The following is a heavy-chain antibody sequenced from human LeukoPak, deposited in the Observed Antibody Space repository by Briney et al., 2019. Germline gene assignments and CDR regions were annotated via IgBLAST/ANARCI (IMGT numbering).Heavy chain of an antibody. D-gene: IGHD2-21*02. Sequence: GGSLRLSCAASGFTFSSYGMHWVRQAPGKGLEWVAVISYDGRNKYYADSVEGRFTISRDNSKNTLYLQMNSLRAEDTAAYSCAKDLGDYKYFFDFWGQGTLVAVSS. V-gene: IGHV3-30*18. CDR2: ISYDGRNK. J-gene: IGHJ4*02. CDR3: AKDLGDYKYFFDF. CDR1: GFTFSSYG.